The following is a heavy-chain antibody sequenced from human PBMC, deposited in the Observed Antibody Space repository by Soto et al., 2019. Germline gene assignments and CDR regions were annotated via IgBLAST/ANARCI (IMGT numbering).Heavy chain of an antibody. D-gene: IGHD1-26*01. V-gene: IGHV1-46*01. J-gene: IGHJ5*02. CDR1: GYNFTTYY. CDR2: SNPSGGGT. Sequence: APVQVSCKASGYNFTTYYLHWVCHAPGQGLEWMGISNPSGGGTVYAQNIQFRVTMTMDTPTSTVSMEISSLRSDDTALYICRRGSTQTAYDWYDPCG. CDR3: RRGSTQTAYDWYDP.